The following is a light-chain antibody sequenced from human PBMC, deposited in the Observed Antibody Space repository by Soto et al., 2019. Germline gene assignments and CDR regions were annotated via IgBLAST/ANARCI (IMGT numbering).Light chain of an antibody. Sequence: EIVMTQSPATLSVSPGERATLSCRASQSVRSNLAWYQQKPGQAPRLLIYGASTRDTGIPARFSGSGSGTEFTLTFSSLQSEDFAVYYCQQYNNWPGTFGQGTKLEIK. CDR1: QSVRSN. J-gene: IGKJ2*01. V-gene: IGKV3-15*01. CDR3: QQYNNWPGT. CDR2: GAS.